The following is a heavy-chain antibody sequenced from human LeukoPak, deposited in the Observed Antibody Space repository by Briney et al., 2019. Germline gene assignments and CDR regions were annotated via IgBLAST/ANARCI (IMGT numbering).Heavy chain of an antibody. V-gene: IGHV3-66*01. Sequence: PGGSLRLSCAASGFTVSSNYMSWVRQAPGKGLEWASVIYSGGSTYYADSVKGRFTISRDNSKNTLYLQMNSLRAEDTAVYYCAKDPGQRYSSSWYYFDYWGQGTLVTVSS. CDR3: AKDPGQRYSSSWYYFDY. D-gene: IGHD6-13*01. J-gene: IGHJ4*02. CDR2: IYSGGST. CDR1: GFTVSSNY.